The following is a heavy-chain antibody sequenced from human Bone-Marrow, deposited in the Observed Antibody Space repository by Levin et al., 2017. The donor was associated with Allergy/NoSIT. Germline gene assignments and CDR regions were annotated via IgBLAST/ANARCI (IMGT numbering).Heavy chain of an antibody. CDR1: GFTFSFYS. CDR3: ARSLGGYINGYPIDSYSNPMAV. Sequence: RPGGSLRLSCAASGFTFSFYSMNWVRQAPGKGLEWVSYISSSSTTIYYADSVKGRFTVSRDNAENALYLNMNSLRGDDTAVYYCARSLGGYINGYPIDSYSNPMAVWGQGTTVTVPS. D-gene: IGHD5-18*01. J-gene: IGHJ6*02. V-gene: IGHV3-48*04. CDR2: ISSSSTTI.